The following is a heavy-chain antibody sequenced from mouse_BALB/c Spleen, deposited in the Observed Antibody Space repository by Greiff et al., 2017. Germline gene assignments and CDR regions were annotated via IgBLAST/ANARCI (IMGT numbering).Heavy chain of an antibody. J-gene: IGHJ4*01. CDR1: GYTFTSYY. CDR2: INPSNGGT. D-gene: IGHD1-1*01. CDR3: TRIGSSYAMDY. V-gene: IGHV1S81*02. Sequence: VQLQESGAELVKPGASVKLSCKASGYTFTSYYMYWVKQRPGQGLEWIGEINPSNGGTNFNEKFKSKATLTVDKSSSTAYMQLSSLTSEDSAVYYCTRIGSSYAMDYWGQGTSVTVSS.